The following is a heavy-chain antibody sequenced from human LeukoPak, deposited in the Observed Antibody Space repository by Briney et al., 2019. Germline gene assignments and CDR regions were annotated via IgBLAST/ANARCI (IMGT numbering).Heavy chain of an antibody. CDR1: GGSISSSSYS. CDR3: WAIVTTIKLDS. J-gene: IGHJ4*02. Sequence: TSETLSLTCTVSGGSISSSSYSWGWIRQPPGKGLEWIGSVSHSGSINYDPSLKNRVTISVDTSKNQFSLKLSSVTAADTAVYYCWAIVTTIKLDSWGQGTLVTVSS. V-gene: IGHV4-39*01. D-gene: IGHD5-12*01. CDR2: VSHSGSI.